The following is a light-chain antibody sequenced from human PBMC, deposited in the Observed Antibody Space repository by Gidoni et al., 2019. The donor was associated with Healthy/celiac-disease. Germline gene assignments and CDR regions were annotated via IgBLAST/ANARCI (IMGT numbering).Light chain of an antibody. CDR2: GNS. J-gene: IGLJ2*01. V-gene: IGLV1-40*01. Sequence: PGQRVTISCTGSSSNIGAGYDVHWYQQLPGTAPKLLIYGNSNRPSGVPDRFSGSKSGTSASLAITGLQAEDEADYYCQSYDSSLSGYVVFGGGTKLTVL. CDR3: QSYDSSLSGYVV. CDR1: SSNIGAGYD.